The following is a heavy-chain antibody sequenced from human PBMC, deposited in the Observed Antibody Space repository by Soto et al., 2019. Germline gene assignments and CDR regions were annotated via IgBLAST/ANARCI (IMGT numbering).Heavy chain of an antibody. J-gene: IGHJ4*02. V-gene: IGHV3-30*18. Sequence: YLRLSCAASGFTFFSYGMHWVRQAPGKGLEWVAVISYDGSNKFYADSVKGRFTISRDNSKNTLYLQMNSLRAEDTAVYYCAKDRAGDIYVAARSGLDYWGQGTLVTVSS. D-gene: IGHD3-3*01. CDR1: GFTFFSYG. CDR2: ISYDGSNK. CDR3: AKDRAGDIYVAARSGLDY.